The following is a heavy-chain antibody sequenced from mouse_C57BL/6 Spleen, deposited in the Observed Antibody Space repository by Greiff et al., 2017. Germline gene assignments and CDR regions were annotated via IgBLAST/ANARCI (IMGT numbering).Heavy chain of an antibody. Sequence: VQLQQPGAELVKPGASVTMSCKASGYTFTSYWITWVKQRPVQGLEWIGDIYPGSGSTNYNEKFKSKATLTVDTSSSTAYMQLRSLTSEDSAVFYCATREHYYSMDYWGQGTSLTVSS. J-gene: IGHJ4*01. CDR3: ATREHYYSMDY. CDR1: GYTFTSYW. V-gene: IGHV1-55*01. CDR2: IYPGSGST.